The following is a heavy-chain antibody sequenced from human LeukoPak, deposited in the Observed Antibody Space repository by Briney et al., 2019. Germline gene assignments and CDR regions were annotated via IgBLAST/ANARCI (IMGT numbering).Heavy chain of an antibody. CDR3: ARYGSGSYYYYYGMDV. CDR2: IYPGDSDT. V-gene: IGHV5-51*01. D-gene: IGHD3-10*01. CDR1: GYSFTSYW. J-gene: IGHJ6*02. Sequence: GESLKISCKGSGYSFTSYWTGWVRQMPGKGLEWMGIIYPGDSDTRYSPSFQGQVTISADKSISTAYLQWSSLKASDTAMYYCARYGSGSYYYYYGMDVWGQGTTVTISS.